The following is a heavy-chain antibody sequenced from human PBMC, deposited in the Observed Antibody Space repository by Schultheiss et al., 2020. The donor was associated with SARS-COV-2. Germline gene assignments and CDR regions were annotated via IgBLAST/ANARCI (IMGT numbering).Heavy chain of an antibody. Sequence: SETLSLTCAVYGGSFTNYYWSWIRQHPGKGLEWIGYIYYSGSTYYNPSLKSRVTISVDTSKNQFSLKLSSVTAADTAVYYCARGYYDFWSGFDYWGQGTLVTVSS. V-gene: IGHV4-31*11. CDR2: IYYSGST. CDR1: GGSFTNYY. CDR3: ARGYYDFWSGFDY. J-gene: IGHJ4*02. D-gene: IGHD3-3*01.